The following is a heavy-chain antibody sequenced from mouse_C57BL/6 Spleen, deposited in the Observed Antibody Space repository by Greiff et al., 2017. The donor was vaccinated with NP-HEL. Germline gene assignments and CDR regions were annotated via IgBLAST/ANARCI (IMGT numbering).Heavy chain of an antibody. V-gene: IGHV1-61*01. J-gene: IGHJ4*01. CDR2: IYPSDSET. Sequence: QVQLKQPGAELVRPGSSVKLSCKASGYTFTSYWMDWVKQRPGQGLEWIGNIYPSDSETHYNQKFKDKATLTVDKSSSTAYMQISSLTSEDSAVYYCAREAGNYYAMDDWGQGTSVTVSS. CDR3: AREAGNYYAMDD. CDR1: GYTFTSYW.